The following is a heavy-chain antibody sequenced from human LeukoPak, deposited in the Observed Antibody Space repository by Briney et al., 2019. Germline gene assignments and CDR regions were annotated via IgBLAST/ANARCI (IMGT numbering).Heavy chain of an antibody. CDR2: ISYDGSNK. J-gene: IGHJ4*02. CDR1: GFTFSSYD. Sequence: GGSLRLSCAASGFTFSSYDMHWVRQAPGKGLEWVAVISYDGSNKYYADSVKGRFTISRDNSKNTLFLQMNSLRAEDTAVYYCARRSGIAVAGAFDYWGQGTLVTVSS. D-gene: IGHD6-19*01. V-gene: IGHV3-30*03. CDR3: ARRSGIAVAGAFDY.